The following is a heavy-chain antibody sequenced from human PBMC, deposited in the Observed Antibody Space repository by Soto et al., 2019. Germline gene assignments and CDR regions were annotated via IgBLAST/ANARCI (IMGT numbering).Heavy chain of an antibody. V-gene: IGHV3-23*04. CDR3: ARTYYYDSSGYPTPTDFDY. CDR1: GFTFSSYA. Sequence: VQLVESGGGVVQPGRSLRLSCAASGFTFSSYAMSWVRQAPGKGLEWVSGIGGSGGSTYYADSVKGRFTISRDNSKNTLYLQMNSLRAEDTAVYYCARTYYYDSSGYPTPTDFDYWGQGTLVTVSS. J-gene: IGHJ4*02. CDR2: IGGSGGST. D-gene: IGHD3-22*01.